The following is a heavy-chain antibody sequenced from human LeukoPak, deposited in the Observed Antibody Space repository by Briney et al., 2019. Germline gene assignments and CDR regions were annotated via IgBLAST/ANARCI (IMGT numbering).Heavy chain of an antibody. D-gene: IGHD3-10*01. Sequence: PGGSLRLSCAASGFTFSSYGMHWVRQAPGKGLEWVAFIRYDGSNKYYADSVKGRFTISRDNSKNTLYLQMNSLRAEDTAVYYCAKDTNYLGTAEYFQHWDQGTLVTVSS. V-gene: IGHV3-30*02. CDR3: AKDTNYLGTAEYFQH. CDR2: IRYDGSNK. J-gene: IGHJ1*01. CDR1: GFTFSSYG.